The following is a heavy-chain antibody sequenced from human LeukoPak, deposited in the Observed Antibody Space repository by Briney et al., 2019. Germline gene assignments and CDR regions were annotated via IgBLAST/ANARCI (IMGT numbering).Heavy chain of an antibody. Sequence: GASVKVSCKASGYTFTSYDINWVRQATGQGLEWMGWMNPNSGNTGYAQKFQGRVTITRNTSISTAYMELSSLRSEDTTVYYCARAGPYSRSYYYYYMDVWGKGTTVTVSS. CDR1: GYTFTSYD. CDR2: MNPNSGNT. CDR3: ARAGPYSRSYYYYYMDV. D-gene: IGHD4-11*01. J-gene: IGHJ6*03. V-gene: IGHV1-8*03.